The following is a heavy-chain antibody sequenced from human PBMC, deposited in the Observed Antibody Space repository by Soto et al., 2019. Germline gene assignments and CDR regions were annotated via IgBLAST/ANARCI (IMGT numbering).Heavy chain of an antibody. CDR1: GFTFSSYA. V-gene: IGHV3-30-3*01. J-gene: IGHJ6*02. CDR3: AKEVWYCSSTSCYPVYYYYYYGMDV. Sequence: GGSLRLSCAASGFTFSSYAMHWVRQAPGKGLEWVAVISYDGSNKYYADSVKGRFTISRDNSKNTLYLQMNSLRAEDTAVYYCAKEVWYCSSTSCYPVYYYYYYGMDVWGQGTTVTVSS. D-gene: IGHD2-2*01. CDR2: ISYDGSNK.